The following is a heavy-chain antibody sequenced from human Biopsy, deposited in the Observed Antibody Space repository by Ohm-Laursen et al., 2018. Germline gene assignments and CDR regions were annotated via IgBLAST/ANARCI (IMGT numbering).Heavy chain of an antibody. Sequence: SETLSLTCTVSGASITSYYWSWIRQPAGKGLEWIGHTYKGGNTNHNPSLKSRVSMSVDASKKQLSLKVRSVTAADTAVYYCARGEYSSSIFDHWGQGTLVTVSP. D-gene: IGHD6-6*01. V-gene: IGHV4-4*07. CDR2: TYKGGNT. CDR3: ARGEYSSSIFDH. J-gene: IGHJ4*02. CDR1: GASITSYY.